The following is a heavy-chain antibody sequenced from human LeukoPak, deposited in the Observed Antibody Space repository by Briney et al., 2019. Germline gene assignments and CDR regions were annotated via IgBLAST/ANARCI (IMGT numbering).Heavy chain of an antibody. V-gene: IGHV4-39*01. D-gene: IGHD6-6*01. J-gene: IGHJ4*02. CDR1: GGSISSSSYY. Sequence: SETLSLTCTVSGGSISSSSYYWGWIRQPPGKGLEWIGSIYYSGSTYYNPSLKSRVTISVDTSKNQFSLKLSPVTAADTAVYYCARHLAYSSSWGFGGLYWGQGTLVTVSS. CDR3: ARHLAYSSSWGFGGLY. CDR2: IYYSGST.